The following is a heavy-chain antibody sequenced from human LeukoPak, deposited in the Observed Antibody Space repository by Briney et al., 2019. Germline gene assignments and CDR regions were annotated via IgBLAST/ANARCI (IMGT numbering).Heavy chain of an antibody. CDR3: ARDTGYYFGSGNYLYYFDY. CDR1: GGSISSHY. Sequence: KPSETLSLTCTVFGGSISSHYWSWIRQPAGKGLEWIGRMYTSGSTNYNPSLESRVTMSVDTSKNQFSLKLSSVTAADTAVYYCARDTGYYFGSGNYLYYFDYWGQGTLVTVSS. D-gene: IGHD3-10*01. J-gene: IGHJ4*02. CDR2: MYTSGST. V-gene: IGHV4-4*07.